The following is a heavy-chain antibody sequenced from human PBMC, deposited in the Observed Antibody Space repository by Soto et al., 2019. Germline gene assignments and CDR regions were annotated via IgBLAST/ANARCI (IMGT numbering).Heavy chain of an antibody. V-gene: IGHV3-21*01. CDR1: GFTFSSYS. CDR3: ARGPHYYYDSSGYLSDY. CDR2: ISSSSSYI. D-gene: IGHD3-22*01. Sequence: GGSLRLSCAASGFTFSSYSMNWVRQAPGKGLEWVSSISSSSSYIYYADSVKGRFTISRDNAKNSLYLQMNSLRAEDTAVYYCARGPHYYYDSSGYLSDYWGQGTLVTVSS. J-gene: IGHJ4*02.